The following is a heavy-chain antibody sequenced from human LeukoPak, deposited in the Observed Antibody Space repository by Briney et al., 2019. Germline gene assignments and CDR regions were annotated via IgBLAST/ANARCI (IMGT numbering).Heavy chain of an antibody. J-gene: IGHJ4*02. CDR1: GFTFSSYS. CDR3: VREPDALDY. Sequence: WRSLTLTGVASGFTFSSYSMNWVRQAPGKGLEWVSYIRSGGSPIYYADSVKGRFAISRDDARNSLYLQMNSLRDEDTAVYYCVREPDALDYWGKGPSLTVSS. CDR2: IRSGGSPI. V-gene: IGHV3-48*02.